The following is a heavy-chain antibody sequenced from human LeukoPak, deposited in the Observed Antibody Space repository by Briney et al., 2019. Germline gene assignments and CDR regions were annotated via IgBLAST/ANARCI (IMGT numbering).Heavy chain of an antibody. CDR2: ISAYNGNT. CDR1: GYTFTSYG. D-gene: IGHD3-10*01. J-gene: IGHJ4*02. V-gene: IGHV1-18*01. Sequence: ASVKVSCKASGYTFTSYGISWVRQAPGQGLEWMGWISAYNGNTNYAQKLQGRVTMTRDTSTSTVYMELSSLRSEDTAVYYCAREIRGVTKYYFDYWGQGTLVTVSS. CDR3: AREIRGVTKYYFDY.